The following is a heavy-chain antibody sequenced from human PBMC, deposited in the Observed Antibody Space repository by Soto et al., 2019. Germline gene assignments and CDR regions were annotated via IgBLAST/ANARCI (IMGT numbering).Heavy chain of an antibody. CDR1: GFTFTSSA. CDR3: AADGSVAGTFFDY. V-gene: IGHV1-58*01. CDR2: IVVGSGNT. Sequence: QMQLVQSGPEVKKPGTSVKVSCKASGFTFTSSAVQWVRQARGQRLEWIGWIVVGSGNTNYAQKFQERVTITRDMSTSTAYMEVSSLRSEDTAVYYCAADGSVAGTFFDYWGQGTLVTVSS. D-gene: IGHD6-19*01. J-gene: IGHJ4*02.